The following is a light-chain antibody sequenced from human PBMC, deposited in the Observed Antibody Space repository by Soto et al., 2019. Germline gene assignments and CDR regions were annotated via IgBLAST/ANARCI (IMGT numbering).Light chain of an antibody. CDR2: AAS. CDR3: QQANSPPLT. Sequence: DIQMTQSPSSVSASVGDRVTITCRASQGISSYLAWYQHKPGKAPRLLMYAASSLQSGVPSRFTGSGSGTDFTLTINSLEPEDFATYFCQQANSPPLTFGGGTKVEIK. J-gene: IGKJ4*01. V-gene: IGKV1-12*01. CDR1: QGISSY.